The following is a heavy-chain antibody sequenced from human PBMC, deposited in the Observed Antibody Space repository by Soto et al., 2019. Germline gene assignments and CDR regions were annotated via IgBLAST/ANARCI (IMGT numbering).Heavy chain of an antibody. CDR1: GYSFTSYW. CDR2: IYPGDSDT. CDR3: ARHGRDCSSTSCQKVTGYSYYYYYGMDV. D-gene: IGHD2-2*01. Sequence: GESLKISCKGSGYSFTSYWIGWVRQMPGKGLEWMGIIYPGDSDTRYSPSFQGQVTISADKSISTAYLQWSSLKASDTAMYYCARHGRDCSSTSCQKVTGYSYYYYYGMDVWGQGTTVTVSS. J-gene: IGHJ6*02. V-gene: IGHV5-51*01.